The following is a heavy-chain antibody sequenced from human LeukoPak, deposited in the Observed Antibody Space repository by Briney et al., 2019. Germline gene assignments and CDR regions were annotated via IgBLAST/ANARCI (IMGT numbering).Heavy chain of an antibody. V-gene: IGHV4-38-2*01. CDR1: GYSISSGYY. J-gene: IGHJ3*02. CDR3: AKPRYSYGYGSAFDI. CDR2: IYHSGST. D-gene: IGHD5-18*01. Sequence: SETLSLTCAVSGYSISSGYYWGWIRQPPGKGLEWIGSIYHSGSTYYNPSLKSRVTISVDTSKNQFSLKLSSVTAADTAVYYSAKPRYSYGYGSAFDIWGQGTMVTVSS.